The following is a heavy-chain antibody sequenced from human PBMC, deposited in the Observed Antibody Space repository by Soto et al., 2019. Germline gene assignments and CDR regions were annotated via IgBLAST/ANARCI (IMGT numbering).Heavy chain of an antibody. D-gene: IGHD2-2*01. Sequence: TLSIPCTVSGGSVSSGCDYWSWIRQHPGKGLEWIGYIYYSGSTYYNPSLKSRVTISVDTSKNQFSLKLSSVTAADTAVYYCARLSTIFDYWGQGTLVTVYS. V-gene: IGHV4-31*03. J-gene: IGHJ4*02. CDR3: ARLSTIFDY. CDR1: GGSVSSGCDY. CDR2: IYYSGST.